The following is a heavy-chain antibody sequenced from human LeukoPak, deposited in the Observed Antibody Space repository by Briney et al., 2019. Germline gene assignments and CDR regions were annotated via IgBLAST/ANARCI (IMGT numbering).Heavy chain of an antibody. CDR1: GYSISSGYY. J-gene: IGHJ4*02. CDR3: ARDVLLWFGELPTPYYFDY. V-gene: IGHV4-38-2*02. Sequence: SETLSLTCTVSGYSISSGYYWGWIRQPPGKGLEWIGSIYHSGSTYYNPSLKSRVTISVDTSKNQFSPKLSSATAADTAVYYCARDVLLWFGELPTPYYFDYWGQGTLVTVSS. CDR2: IYHSGST. D-gene: IGHD3-10*01.